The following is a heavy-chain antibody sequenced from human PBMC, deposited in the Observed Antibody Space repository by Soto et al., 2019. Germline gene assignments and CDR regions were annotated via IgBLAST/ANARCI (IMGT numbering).Heavy chain of an antibody. CDR1: GFTFSSYA. CDR2: ISGSGGST. CDR3: AKDLRVLERYYGMDV. D-gene: IGHD3-10*01. Sequence: GGSLRLSCAASGFTFSSYAMSWVRQAPGKGLEWVSAISGSGGSTYYADSVKGRFTISRDNSKNTLYLQMNSLRAEDTAVYYCAKDLRVLERYYGMDVWGQGTTVTVSS. J-gene: IGHJ6*02. V-gene: IGHV3-23*01.